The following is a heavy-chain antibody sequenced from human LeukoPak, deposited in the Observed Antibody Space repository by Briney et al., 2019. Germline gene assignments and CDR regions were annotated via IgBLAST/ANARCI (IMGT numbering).Heavy chain of an antibody. J-gene: IGHJ4*02. Sequence: GESLRISCKGSGYSFTSYWIGWVRPMPGKGLEWMGIIYPGDSDTRSRPSLQGQVSLSPDKSISTAYLQWSSLKASDTAMYYCARCLHSSGWYPYFDYWGQRTLVTVSS. CDR3: ARCLHSSGWYPYFDY. D-gene: IGHD6-19*01. CDR1: GYSFTSYW. V-gene: IGHV5-51*01. CDR2: IYPGDSDT.